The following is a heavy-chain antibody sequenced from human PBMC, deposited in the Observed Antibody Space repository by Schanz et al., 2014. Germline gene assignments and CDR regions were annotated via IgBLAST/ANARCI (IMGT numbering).Heavy chain of an antibody. CDR2: ISFDGRNT. Sequence: QVQLVESGGGVVQPGRSLRLSCAASGITLSGYGLHWVRQAPGKGLEWVGFISFDGRNTGYAHSVKGRFTISRDNSKNTLFLQMNSLRAEDTGVYYCARDGRPPFYGSGEHYYWGQGTLVTVSS. D-gene: IGHD3-10*01. CDR3: ARDGRPPFYGSGEHYY. J-gene: IGHJ4*02. CDR1: GITLSGYG. V-gene: IGHV3-30*03.